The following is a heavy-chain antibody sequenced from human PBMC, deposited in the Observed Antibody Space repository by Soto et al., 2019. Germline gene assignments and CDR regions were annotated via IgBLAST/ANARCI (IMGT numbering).Heavy chain of an antibody. J-gene: IGHJ4*02. CDR3: ARWGTTGGLDF. D-gene: IGHD3-16*01. Sequence: QVQLVESGGGVVQPGTSLRLSCVGSGFTFRSFVIHWVRQAPGKGLEWVALTSCDGSNAYYGDSVKGRFTISRDNSKNTVDLQMDSLRVEDTALYYCARWGTTGGLDFWGQGTLVSVSS. V-gene: IGHV3-30*03. CDR1: GFTFRSFV. CDR2: TSCDGSNA.